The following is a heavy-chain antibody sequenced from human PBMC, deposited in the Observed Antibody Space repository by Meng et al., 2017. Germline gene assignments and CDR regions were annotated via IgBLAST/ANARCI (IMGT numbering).Heavy chain of an antibody. CDR1: GYTFTAAY. CDR2: IIPSSGDA. CDR3: ARDGGNYDFDY. V-gene: IGHV1-2*06. J-gene: IGHJ4*02. Sequence: VQLVRVVVEVKNPWAAVKLSCWASGYTFTAAYVHWVRQAPGQGLEWMGRIIPSSGDANSAQKFLGRVTLTWDTSISTAYMELSSLRSDDTAIYYCARDGGNYDFDYWGQGTLVTVSS. D-gene: IGHD1-7*01.